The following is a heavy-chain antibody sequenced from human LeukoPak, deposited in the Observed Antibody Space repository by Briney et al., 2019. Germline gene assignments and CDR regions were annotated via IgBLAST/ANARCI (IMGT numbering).Heavy chain of an antibody. D-gene: IGHD2-2*01. V-gene: IGHV3-53*01. Sequence: PGGSLRLSCAASGFTVSSNYMSWVRQAPGKGLEWVSVIYSGGSTYYADSVKGRFTISRDDSKNTAYLQMNSLKTEDTAVYYCTSGGYCSSTSCYGENWGQGTLVTVSS. J-gene: IGHJ4*02. CDR2: IYSGGST. CDR3: TSGGYCSSTSCYGEN. CDR1: GFTVSSNY.